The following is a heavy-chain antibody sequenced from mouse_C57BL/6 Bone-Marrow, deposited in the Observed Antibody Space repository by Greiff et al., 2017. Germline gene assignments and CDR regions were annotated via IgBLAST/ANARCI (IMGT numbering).Heavy chain of an antibody. V-gene: IGHV1-15*01. CDR1: GYTFTDYE. CDR2: IDPETGGT. CDR3: TRWSQA. Sequence: VQLKESGAELVRPGASVTLSCKASGYTFTDYEMHWVKQTPVHGLEWIGAIDPETGGTAYNQKFKGKAILTADKSSSTAYMELRSLTSEDSAVYYCTRWSQAWGQGTLVTVSA. J-gene: IGHJ3*02. D-gene: IGHD3-2*02.